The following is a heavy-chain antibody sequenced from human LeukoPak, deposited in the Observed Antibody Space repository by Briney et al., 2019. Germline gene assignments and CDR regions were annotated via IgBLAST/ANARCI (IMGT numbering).Heavy chain of an antibody. D-gene: IGHD3-22*01. CDR1: GFTVSSNY. V-gene: IGHV3-66*01. CDR2: IYSDGST. Sequence: PGGSLRLSCAASGFTVSSNYMSWVRQAPGKGLEWVSVIYSDGSTYYADSVKGRFTISRDNSKNMLYLQMNSLRAEDTAVYYCARDYYDSSGQTYYYYYGMDVWGQGTTVTVSS. CDR3: ARDYYDSSGQTYYYYYGMDV. J-gene: IGHJ6*02.